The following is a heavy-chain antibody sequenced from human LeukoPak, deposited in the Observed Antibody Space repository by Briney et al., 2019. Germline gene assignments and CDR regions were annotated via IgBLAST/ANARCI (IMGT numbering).Heavy chain of an antibody. CDR2: ISSSSSTI. J-gene: IGHJ4*02. Sequence: GGSLRLSCAASGFTFSSHSMNWVRQAPGKGLEWVSYISSSSSTIYYADSVKGRFTISRDNAKNSLYLQMNSLRAEDTAVYYCAKGFFLSPGAYYFDYWGQGTLVTVSS. CDR1: GFTFSSHS. D-gene: IGHD3-3*01. CDR3: AKGFFLSPGAYYFDY. V-gene: IGHV3-48*01.